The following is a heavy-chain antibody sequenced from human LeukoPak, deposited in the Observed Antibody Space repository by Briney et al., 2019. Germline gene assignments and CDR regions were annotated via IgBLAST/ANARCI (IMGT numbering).Heavy chain of an antibody. J-gene: IGHJ4*02. CDR1: GGSINSYY. CDR2: IYYSGST. D-gene: IGHD6-6*01. V-gene: IGHV4-59*08. CDR3: ARFSYGTSSDY. Sequence: PSETLSLTCTVSGGSINSYYWSWIRQPPGKGLEWIGYIYYSGSTNYNPSLKGRVTISVDTSKNQLSLEVSSVTAADTAVYYCARFSYGTSSDYWGQGTLVTVSS.